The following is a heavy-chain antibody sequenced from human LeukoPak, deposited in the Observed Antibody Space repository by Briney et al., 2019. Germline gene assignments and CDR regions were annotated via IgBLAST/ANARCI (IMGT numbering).Heavy chain of an antibody. Sequence: GALRLSCAASGFTFSDYYMSWPRQAPGKGLEWVSYISSSGSIIYYADSVKGRFTISRDNAKNSLYLQMNSLRAEDTAVYYCARDSRPNYYGSGTYYPNWFDPWGQGTLVTVSS. D-gene: IGHD3-10*01. CDR1: GFTFSDYY. V-gene: IGHV3-11*01. CDR3: ARDSRPNYYGSGTYYPNWFDP. J-gene: IGHJ5*02. CDR2: ISSSGSII.